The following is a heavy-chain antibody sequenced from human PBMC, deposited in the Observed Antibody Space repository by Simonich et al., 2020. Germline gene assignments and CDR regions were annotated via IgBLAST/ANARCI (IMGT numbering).Heavy chain of an antibody. D-gene: IGHD6-19*01. CDR3: ARWIAVAGTGAYGMDV. V-gene: IGHV3-21*01. Sequence: EVQLVEFGGGLVKPGGSLRLSCAASGFTFSSYSMNWVRQAPGNGVEWVSSIRIRISYIYYADSGKVLFTISRDNAKNSLYLQMNSLRAEDTAVYYCARWIAVAGTGAYGMDVWGQGTTVTVSS. CDR1: GFTFSSYS. J-gene: IGHJ6*02. CDR2: IRIRISYI.